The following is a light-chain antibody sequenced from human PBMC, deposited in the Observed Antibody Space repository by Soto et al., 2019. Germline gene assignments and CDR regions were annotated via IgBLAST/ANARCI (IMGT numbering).Light chain of an antibody. CDR2: KAS. J-gene: IGKJ1*01. CDR1: QNIRSW. Sequence: IQMSQSASTLSASVGDRVTITCLASQNIRSWLAWYQQKPGKAPKLLIYKASSLESGVPSRFSGSGSGTEFTLTISSLQPDDFATYYCQQYNSYSPTFGQGTNVDI. CDR3: QQYNSYSPT. V-gene: IGKV1-5*03.